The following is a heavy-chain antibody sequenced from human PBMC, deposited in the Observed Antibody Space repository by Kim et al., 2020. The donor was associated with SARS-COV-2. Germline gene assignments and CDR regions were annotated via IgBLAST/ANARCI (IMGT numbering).Heavy chain of an antibody. D-gene: IGHD2-8*02. Sequence: VEGRSTTSSDNSQNTLYLQMNSLRAEDTAVYYCAKDRSIVLVVYAPSFDYWGQGTLVTVSS. V-gene: IGHV3-23*01. J-gene: IGHJ4*02. CDR3: AKDRSIVLVVYAPSFDY.